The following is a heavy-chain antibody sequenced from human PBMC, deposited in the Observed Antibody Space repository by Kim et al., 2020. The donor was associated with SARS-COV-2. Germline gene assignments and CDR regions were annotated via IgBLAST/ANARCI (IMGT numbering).Heavy chain of an antibody. V-gene: IGHV4-34*01. D-gene: IGHD6-13*01. CDR3: ASVFLPVIAAAHPLHYF. CDR1: GGSFSGYY. Sequence: SETLYLTCAVYGGSFSGYYWSWIRQPPGKGLEWIGEINHSGSTNYNPSLKSRVTISVDTSMNQFSLKLSSVTAADTSVFYCASVFLPVIAAAHPLHYF. CDR2: INHSGST. J-gene: IGHJ4*01.